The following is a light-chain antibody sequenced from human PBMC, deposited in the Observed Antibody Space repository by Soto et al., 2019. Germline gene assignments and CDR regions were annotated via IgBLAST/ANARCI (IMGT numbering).Light chain of an antibody. V-gene: IGKV1-33*01. CDR3: QHYDHLPPLS. J-gene: IGKJ4*01. Sequence: DIQMTQSPSSLSASVGDRVTITCQASQDSRNYLNWYQQKPGKAPNLLIYDASNLRAGVPSRFSGSGSWAEVSPTISSLQPDDIVTYYCQHYDHLPPLSFGGGTKVEIK. CDR2: DAS. CDR1: QDSRNY.